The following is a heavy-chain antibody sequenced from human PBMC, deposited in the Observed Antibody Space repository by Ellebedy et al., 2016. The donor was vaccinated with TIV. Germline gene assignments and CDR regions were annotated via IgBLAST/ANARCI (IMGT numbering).Heavy chain of an antibody. CDR1: GFTFSSYS. V-gene: IGHV3-23*01. CDR3: EKDVVEGPTPPAFDS. J-gene: IGHJ5*01. CDR2: ISGGGGDS. Sequence: GESLKISCAASGFTFSSYSVSWVRQAPGKGLEWVATISGGGGDSYYADSVKGRFIISRDSSKNTLCLQMNSLRVEDTALYYCEKDVVEGPTPPAFDSWGQGTLVIVSS. D-gene: IGHD2-15*01.